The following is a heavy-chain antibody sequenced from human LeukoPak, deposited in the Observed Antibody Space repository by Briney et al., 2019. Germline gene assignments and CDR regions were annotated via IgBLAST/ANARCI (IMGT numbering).Heavy chain of an antibody. V-gene: IGHV1-58*01. D-gene: IGHD2-21*01. CDR2: IVVGSRNT. Sequence: SVTVTCKASGCTFTSSACHWVGQTRGQGREWGRWIVVGSRNTNYAKTFEARVTMTRDMSTSTAYMELSRLRSEEAAVYYCATGVDCVTFETWGQGTLVTVSS. J-gene: IGHJ3*02. CDR3: ATGVDCVTFET. CDR1: GCTFTSSA.